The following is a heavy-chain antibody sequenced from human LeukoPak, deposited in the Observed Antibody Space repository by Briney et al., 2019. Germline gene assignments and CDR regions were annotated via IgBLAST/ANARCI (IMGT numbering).Heavy chain of an antibody. CDR2: FDPEDGET. J-gene: IGHJ4*02. D-gene: IGHD6-19*01. CDR1: GYTLTELS. CDR3: ATLSSGWLPDLDY. Sequence: ASVKVSCKVSGYTLTELSMHWVRQAPGKGLEWMGGFDPEDGETIYAQKFQGRVTMTGDTSTDTAYMELSSLRSEDTAVYYCATLSSGWLPDLDYWGQGTLVTVSS. V-gene: IGHV1-24*01.